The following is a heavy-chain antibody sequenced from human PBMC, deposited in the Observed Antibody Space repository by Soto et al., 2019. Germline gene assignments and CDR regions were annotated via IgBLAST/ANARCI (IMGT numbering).Heavy chain of an antibody. V-gene: IGHV4-34*02. Sequence: QVQLQQWGAGLLKPSETLSLTCAVYGGSFSGYQWTWIRQTPEMGLVWIGEINDSGNINYNPSLKSRVTILVDTAKKQISLRLSSVTAADTAVYYCARGLILWFGELSRRGGYYYYMDVWGKGTTVTVSS. CDR3: ARGLILWFGELSRRGGYYYYMDV. J-gene: IGHJ6*03. CDR2: INDSGNI. D-gene: IGHD3-10*01. CDR1: GGSFSGYQ.